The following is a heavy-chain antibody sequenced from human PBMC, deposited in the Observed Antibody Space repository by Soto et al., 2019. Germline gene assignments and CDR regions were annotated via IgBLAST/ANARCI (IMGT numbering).Heavy chain of an antibody. D-gene: IGHD1-26*01. Sequence: QVQLVESGGGVVQPGRSLRLSCAASGFTFSSYAMHWVRQAPGKGLEWVAVISYDGSNKYYADSVKGRFTISRDNSKNTLYLQMNSLRAEDTAVYYCASDVKAMVDSGSYVDYWGQGTLVTVSS. CDR3: ASDVKAMVDSGSYVDY. V-gene: IGHV3-30-3*01. CDR1: GFTFSSYA. CDR2: ISYDGSNK. J-gene: IGHJ4*02.